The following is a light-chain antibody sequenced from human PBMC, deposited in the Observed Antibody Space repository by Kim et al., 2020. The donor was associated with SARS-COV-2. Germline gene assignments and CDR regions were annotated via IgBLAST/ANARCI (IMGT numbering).Light chain of an antibody. J-gene: IGLJ3*02. V-gene: IGLV6-57*01. Sequence: NFMLTQPHSVSDSPGKTVTISCTRSSGNIVSNFVQWYQQRPGSSPTIVIYEDYQRPSGVPDRFAGSIDRSANSASLTISGLKTEDEADYYCQSYDATNQVFGGGTQLTVL. CDR2: EDY. CDR1: SGNIVSNF. CDR3: QSYDATNQV.